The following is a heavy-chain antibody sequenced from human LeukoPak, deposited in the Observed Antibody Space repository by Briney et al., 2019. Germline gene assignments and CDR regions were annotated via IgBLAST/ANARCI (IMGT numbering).Heavy chain of an antibody. V-gene: IGHV4-39*07. J-gene: IGHJ4*02. CDR1: GSSISSSSYY. Sequence: PSETLSLTCTVSGSSISSSSYYWGWIRQPPGKGLEWIGYIYHSGSTYYNPSLKSRVTISVDRSKNQFSLKLSSVTAADTAVYYCARYYYGSGSPWYFDYWGQGTLVTVSS. CDR2: IYHSGST. CDR3: ARYYYGSGSPWYFDY. D-gene: IGHD3-10*01.